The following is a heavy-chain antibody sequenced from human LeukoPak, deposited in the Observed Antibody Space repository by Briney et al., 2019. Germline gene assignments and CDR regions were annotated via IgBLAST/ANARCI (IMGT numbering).Heavy chain of an antibody. Sequence: AGGSLRLSCAASGFIVSGTYMTWVRQAPGKGLECVSIIYSGGDTYYTDSVKGRFSVSRDNSKNTLYLQMNSLRAEDTAVYYCAKDHYYDSSGYYYYYYMDVWGKGTTVTISS. J-gene: IGHJ6*03. CDR2: IYSGGDT. CDR1: GFIVSGTY. CDR3: AKDHYYDSSGYYYYYYMDV. V-gene: IGHV3-53*05. D-gene: IGHD3-22*01.